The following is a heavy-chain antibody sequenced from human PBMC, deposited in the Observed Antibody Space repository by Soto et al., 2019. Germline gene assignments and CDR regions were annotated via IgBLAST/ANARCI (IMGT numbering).Heavy chain of an antibody. D-gene: IGHD3-22*01. CDR3: AKDRSYYYDSSGYTDAFDI. Sequence: PVGSLRLSCAASGFTFSSYAMSWVRQAPGKGLEWVSAISGSGGSTYYADSVKGRFTISRDNSKNTLYLQMNSLRAEDTAVYYCAKDRSYYYDSSGYTDAFDIWGQGTMVTV. CDR2: ISGSGGST. CDR1: GFTFSSYA. V-gene: IGHV3-23*01. J-gene: IGHJ3*02.